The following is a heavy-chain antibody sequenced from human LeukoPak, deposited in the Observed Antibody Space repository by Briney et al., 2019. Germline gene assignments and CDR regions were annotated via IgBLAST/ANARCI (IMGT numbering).Heavy chain of an antibody. J-gene: IGHJ4*02. CDR1: GFTFSSYA. Sequence: GRSLRLSCAASGFTFSSYAMHWVRQAPGKGLEWVAVISYDGSNKYYADSVKGRFTISRDYSKNTLYLQMNSLRAEDTAVYYCAREDQGFDYWGQGPRSPSPQ. D-gene: IGHD2-2*01. CDR3: AREDQGFDY. V-gene: IGHV3-30-3*01. CDR2: ISYDGSNK.